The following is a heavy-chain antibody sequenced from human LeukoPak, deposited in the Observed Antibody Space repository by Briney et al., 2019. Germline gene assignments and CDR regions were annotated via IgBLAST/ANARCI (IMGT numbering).Heavy chain of an antibody. CDR3: ARVGVEGYHEIFTGYYKGLAFDV. D-gene: IGHD3-9*01. V-gene: IGHV1-69*05. J-gene: IGHJ3*01. Sequence: ASVKVSCKASGGTFSNYVIIWVRQAPGQGFEWMGGIIPTFGTANYAQKFQGRVTIITDESSSTAYMDLSSLGFEDTAVYYCARVGVEGYHEIFTGYYKGLAFDVWGQGTMVPVS. CDR1: GGTFSNYV. CDR2: IIPTFGTA.